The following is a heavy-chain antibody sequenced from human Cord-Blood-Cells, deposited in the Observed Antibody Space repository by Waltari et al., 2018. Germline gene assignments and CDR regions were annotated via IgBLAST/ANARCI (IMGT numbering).Heavy chain of an antibody. V-gene: IGHV3-48*01. CDR3: ARDLGTEPLPPVTPFGP. CDR1: GFTFSSYS. CDR2: ISSSSSTI. Sequence: EVQLVESGGGLVQPGGSLRLSCAASGFTFSSYSMNWVRQAPGKGLEWVSYISSSSSTIYYAESVKGPITIPREKGKNSLLPQKNSPGGEETAVEYWARDLGTEPLPPVTPFGPWGQGTLVTGSS. J-gene: IGHJ5*01. D-gene: IGHD1-1*01.